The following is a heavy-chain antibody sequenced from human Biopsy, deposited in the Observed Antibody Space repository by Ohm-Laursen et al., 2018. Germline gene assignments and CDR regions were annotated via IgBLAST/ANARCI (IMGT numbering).Heavy chain of an antibody. Sequence: ETLSLTCTVSGDSVTKYYWSWIRQPPGKGLEWIGHIYYSVMTNYNPSLQSRVSISVDTSRNQVSLTLSSVTAADTAVYYCATGGQWPKPYLNWFDPWGQGTLVTVSS. CDR2: IYYSVMT. CDR3: ATGGQWPKPYLNWFDP. V-gene: IGHV4-59*02. CDR1: GDSVTKYY. D-gene: IGHD6-19*01. J-gene: IGHJ5*02.